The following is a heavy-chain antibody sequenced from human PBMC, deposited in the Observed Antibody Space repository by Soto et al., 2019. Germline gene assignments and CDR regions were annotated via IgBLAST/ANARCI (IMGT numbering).Heavy chain of an antibody. V-gene: IGHV1-18*04. CDR1: GYTFTSHG. Sequence: ASVKVSCKASGYTFTSHGISWVRQAPGQGLEWMGWISAYNGNTNYAQKLQGRVTMTTDTSTSTAYMELRSLRSDDTAVYYCAREEYSGYDYGMDVWGQGTTVTVSS. D-gene: IGHD5-12*01. J-gene: IGHJ6*02. CDR3: AREEYSGYDYGMDV. CDR2: ISAYNGNT.